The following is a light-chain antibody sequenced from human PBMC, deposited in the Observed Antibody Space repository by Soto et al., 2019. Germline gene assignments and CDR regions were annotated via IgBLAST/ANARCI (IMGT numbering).Light chain of an antibody. Sequence: QSALTQPASVSGSPGQSITISCTGTSSDVGAYDFVSWYQQHPDKAPKLMIYEVSGRPSGVSNRFSGSKSFNTATLTISGLQAEDEADYYCSSHTTRNTRVFGTGTKLTVL. CDR3: SSHTTRNTRV. CDR1: SSDVGAYDF. CDR2: EVS. J-gene: IGLJ1*01. V-gene: IGLV2-14*03.